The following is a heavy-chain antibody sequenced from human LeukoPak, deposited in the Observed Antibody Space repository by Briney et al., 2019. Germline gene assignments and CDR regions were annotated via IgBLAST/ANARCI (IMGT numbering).Heavy chain of an antibody. CDR2: IIPIFGTA. Sequence: GASVKVSCKASGGTFSSYAISWVRQAPGQGLEWMGGIIPIFGTANYAQKFQGRVTITTDESTSTAYMELSSLRSEDTAVYYCARELWNFYDDSGYNRDFDSWGQGTLVTVSS. J-gene: IGHJ5*01. V-gene: IGHV1-69*05. CDR1: GGTFSSYA. CDR3: ARELWNFYDDSGYNRDFDS. D-gene: IGHD3-22*01.